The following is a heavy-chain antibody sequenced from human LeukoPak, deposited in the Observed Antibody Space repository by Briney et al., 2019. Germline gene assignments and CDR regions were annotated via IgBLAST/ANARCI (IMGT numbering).Heavy chain of an antibody. J-gene: IGHJ4*02. D-gene: IGHD3-9*01. CDR2: IRSNGDTA. CDR3: ARDAGRYFDWLGY. CDR1: GFTFSSIA. Sequence: PGGSLRLSCTASGFTFSSIALTWVRQAPGKGLEWVSTIRSNGDTAYNADSVNGRFTISRDNSKNTLYLQMNSLRAEDTAVYYCARDAGRYFDWLGYWGQGTLVTVSS. V-gene: IGHV3-23*01.